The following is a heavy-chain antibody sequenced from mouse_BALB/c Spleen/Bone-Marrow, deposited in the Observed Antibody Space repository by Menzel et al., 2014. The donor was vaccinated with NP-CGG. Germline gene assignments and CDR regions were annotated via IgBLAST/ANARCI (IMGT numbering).Heavy chain of an antibody. J-gene: IGHJ4*01. CDR3: ARRDYGVRENYYAMGY. CDR1: GYTFTSYW. V-gene: IGHV1-87*01. Sequence: QVQLQQSGAELARPGASVKLSCKASGYTFTSYWMQWVKQRPGQGLEWIGAIYPGDGDTRYTQKFKGKATLTADKSSSTAYMQLSSLASEDSAAYYCARRDYGVRENYYAMGYWGQGTSVTVSS. D-gene: IGHD1-2*01. CDR2: IYPGDGDT.